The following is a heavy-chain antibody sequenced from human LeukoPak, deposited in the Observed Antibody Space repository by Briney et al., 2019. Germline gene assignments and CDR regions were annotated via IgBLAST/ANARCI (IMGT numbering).Heavy chain of an antibody. V-gene: IGHV4-59*01. CDR1: GDSISSSY. J-gene: IGHJ5*02. Sequence: KASETLSLTCTVSGDSISSSYWSWIRQPPGKGLEWIGYIYYSGSTNYNPSLKSRVTISVDTPKNQFSLKLSSVTAADTAVYYCARNPGYSNYWSGPNWFDPWGQGTLVTVSS. CDR2: IYYSGST. D-gene: IGHD3-3*01. CDR3: ARNPGYSNYWSGPNWFDP.